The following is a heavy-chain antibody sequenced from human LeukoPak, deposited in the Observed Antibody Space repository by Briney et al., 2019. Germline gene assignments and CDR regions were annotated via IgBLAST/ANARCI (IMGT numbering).Heavy chain of an antibody. CDR2: IKQDGSEK. V-gene: IGHV3-7*03. Sequence: GGSLRLSCAASGFTSSSYWMSWVRQAPGKGLEWVANIKQDGSEKYYVDSVKGRFTISRDNAKNSLYLQMNSLRAEDTAVYYCARYPLLRYFDWLTPYYFDYWGQGTLVTVSS. CDR3: ARYPLLRYFDWLTPYYFDY. J-gene: IGHJ4*02. D-gene: IGHD3-9*01. CDR1: GFTSSSYW.